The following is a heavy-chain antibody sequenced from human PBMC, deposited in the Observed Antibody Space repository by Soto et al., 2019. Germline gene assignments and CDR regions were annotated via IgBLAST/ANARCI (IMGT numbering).Heavy chain of an antibody. Sequence: SETLSLSCAVYGGSFSGYYWSWIRQPPGKGLEWIGEINHSGTTNYNPSLKSRVTISVDTSKNQFSLKLSSVTAADTAVYYCARTGYSSGWYKAAFDIWGQGTMVTVSS. J-gene: IGHJ3*02. CDR1: GGSFSGYY. CDR3: ARTGYSSGWYKAAFDI. V-gene: IGHV4-34*01. D-gene: IGHD6-19*01. CDR2: INHSGTT.